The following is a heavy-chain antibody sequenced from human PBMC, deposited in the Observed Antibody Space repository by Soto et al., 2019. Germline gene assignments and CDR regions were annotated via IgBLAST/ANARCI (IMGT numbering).Heavy chain of an antibody. J-gene: IGHJ4*02. D-gene: IGHD2-15*01. V-gene: IGHV4-30-4*01. CDR3: ARDVGGAMYGGKSHADDY. CDR2: IYYSGST. Sequence: QVQLQESGPGLVKPSQTLSLTCTVSGGSISSGDYYWSWIRQPPGKGLEWIGYIYYSGSTYYNPSLKSRVTISVDTSKNQFSLKLSSVTAADTAVYYCARDVGGAMYGGKSHADDYWGQGTLVTVSS. CDR1: GGSISSGDYY.